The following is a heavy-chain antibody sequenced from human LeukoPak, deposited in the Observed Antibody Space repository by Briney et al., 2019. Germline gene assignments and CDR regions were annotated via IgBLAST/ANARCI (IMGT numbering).Heavy chain of an antibody. D-gene: IGHD3-10*01. CDR3: ARAGQWTYGFQDY. J-gene: IGHJ4*02. CDR1: GFMFSNYG. CDR2: ISYDGSNK. V-gene: IGHV3-30*03. Sequence: GGSLRLSCAASGFMFSNYGMQWGRQAPGKGLEWVAAISYDGSNKYYADSVKGRFTISRDTSISGDTSKGPLFLQMNSLRAEDTAVYYCARAGQWTYGFQDYWGQGTLVTVSP.